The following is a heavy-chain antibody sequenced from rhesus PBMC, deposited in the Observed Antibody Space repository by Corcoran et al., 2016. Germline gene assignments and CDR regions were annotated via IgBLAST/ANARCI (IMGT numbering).Heavy chain of an antibody. V-gene: IGHV4-169*01. D-gene: IGHD6-25*01. CDR1: GDSISSSY. CDR3: ARPYSGSWTLFDY. Sequence: QLQLQESGPGLVKPSETLSVTCAVSGDSISSSYWSWIRQAPGKGLERIGYIYGSGSSTNYNPHLKSRVTLSVDTSKNQLSLKLSSVTTADTAVYYCARPYSGSWTLFDYWGQGVLVTVSS. J-gene: IGHJ4*01. CDR2: IYGSGSST.